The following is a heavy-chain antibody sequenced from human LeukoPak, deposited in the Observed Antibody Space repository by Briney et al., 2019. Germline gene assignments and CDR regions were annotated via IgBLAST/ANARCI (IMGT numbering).Heavy chain of an antibody. D-gene: IGHD4-11*01. V-gene: IGHV1-24*01. J-gene: IGHJ4*02. CDR1: GYTLTELS. Sequence: ASVKVSCKVSGYTLTELSMHWVRQAPGKGLEWMGGFDPEDGETIYAQKFQGRVTMTEDTSTDTAYMELSSLRPEDTAVYYCATGHDYGNYYIKYYFDYWGQGTLVTVSS. CDR3: ATGHDYGNYYIKYYFDY. CDR2: FDPEDGET.